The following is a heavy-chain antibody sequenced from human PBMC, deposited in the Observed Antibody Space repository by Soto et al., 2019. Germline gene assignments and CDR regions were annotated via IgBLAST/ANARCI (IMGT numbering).Heavy chain of an antibody. CDR3: AKSKSGVGPYLLQSFFDY. CDR1: GFTFSSYG. V-gene: IGHV3-30*18. J-gene: IGHJ4*02. Sequence: QGQLVESGGGVVQPGRSLRLSCAASGFTFSSYGMHWVRQPPGKGLEWVAVVSYDGANEAYADSVKGRFTVSRDNSKNTVFLQMNSLRAEDTAVYYCAKSKSGVGPYLLQSFFDYWGQGALVAVSS. CDR2: VSYDGANE. D-gene: IGHD1-26*01.